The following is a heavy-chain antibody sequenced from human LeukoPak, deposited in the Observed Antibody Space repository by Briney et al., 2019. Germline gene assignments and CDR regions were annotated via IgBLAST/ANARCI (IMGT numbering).Heavy chain of an antibody. CDR1: GFTFSSYG. CDR3: ARENYSGGAFDI. V-gene: IGHV3-30*03. D-gene: IGHD1-7*01. CDR2: ISYDGSNK. J-gene: IGHJ3*02. Sequence: PGGSVRLSCAASGFTFSSYGMHWVRQAPGKGLEWVAVISYDGSNKYYADSVKGRFTISRDNSKNTLYLQMNSLRAEDTAVYYCARENYSGGAFDIWGQGTMVTVSS.